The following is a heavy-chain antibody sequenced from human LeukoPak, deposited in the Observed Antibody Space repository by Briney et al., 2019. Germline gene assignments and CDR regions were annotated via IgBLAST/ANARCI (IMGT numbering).Heavy chain of an antibody. V-gene: IGHV3-23*01. Sequence: GGSPILSCAASGFPFSSYGMSWVRQAPGKGLEWVSAISGSGGSTYYADSVKGRFTISRDNSKNTLYLQMNSLRAEDTAVYYCAKVGNTGYSSSWYDYWGQGTLVTVSS. J-gene: IGHJ4*02. D-gene: IGHD6-13*01. CDR3: AKVGNTGYSSSWYDY. CDR1: GFPFSSYG. CDR2: ISGSGGST.